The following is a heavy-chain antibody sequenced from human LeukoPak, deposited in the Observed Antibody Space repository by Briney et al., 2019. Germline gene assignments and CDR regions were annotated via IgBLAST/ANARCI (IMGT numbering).Heavy chain of an antibody. CDR1: GFTFSSYA. J-gene: IGHJ4*02. CDR3: ARDGGTETPYFDY. Sequence: GGSLRLSCAASGFTFSSYAMHWVRQAPGKGLEYVSAISSNGGSTYYANSVKGRFTISRDNSKNTLYLQMGSLRAEDMAVYYCARDGGTETPYFDYWGQGTLVTVSS. CDR2: ISSNGGST. V-gene: IGHV3-64*01. D-gene: IGHD4-17*01.